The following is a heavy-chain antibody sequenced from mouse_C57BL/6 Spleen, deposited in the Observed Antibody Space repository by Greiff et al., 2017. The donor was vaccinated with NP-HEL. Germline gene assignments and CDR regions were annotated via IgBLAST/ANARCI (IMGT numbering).Heavy chain of an antibody. V-gene: IGHV1-50*01. J-gene: IGHJ3*01. D-gene: IGHD1-1*01. CDR3: ARGYYGSSYSAWFAY. CDR1: GYTFTSYW. CDR2: IDPSDSYT. Sequence: QVQLQQPGAELVKPGASVKLSCKASGYTFTSYWMQWVKQRPGQGLEWIGEIDPSDSYTNYNQKFKGKATLTVDTSSSTAYLQLSSLTSEDSAVYYGARGYYGSSYSAWFAYWGQGTLVTVSA.